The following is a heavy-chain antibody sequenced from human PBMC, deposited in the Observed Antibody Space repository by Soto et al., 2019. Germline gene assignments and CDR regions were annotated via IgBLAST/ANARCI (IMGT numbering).Heavy chain of an antibody. D-gene: IGHD1-1*01. CDR3: ASDLLEWEDYFDY. Sequence: EVQLVESGGGLVKPGGSLRLSCAASGFTFSSYSMNWVRQAPGKGLEWVSSISSSSSYIYYADSVKGRFTISRDNAKNSLYLQMNSLRAEDTAVYYCASDLLEWEDYFDYWGQGTLVTVSS. V-gene: IGHV3-21*01. CDR2: ISSSSSYI. J-gene: IGHJ4*02. CDR1: GFTFSSYS.